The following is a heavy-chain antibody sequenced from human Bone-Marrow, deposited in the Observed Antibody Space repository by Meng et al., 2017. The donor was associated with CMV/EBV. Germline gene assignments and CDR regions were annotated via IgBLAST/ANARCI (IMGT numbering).Heavy chain of an antibody. CDR3: ARDVRHRDSGPP. CDR2: IKEDGSET. V-gene: IGHV3-7*01. Sequence: GESLKISCEVSGFPFSSFWMSWVRQAPGKGLEWVANIKEDGSETFYVDSVKGRFTISRDNAKNSLYLQMNSLRVEETAIYYCARDVRHRDSGPPWGQGALVTVSS. CDR1: GFPFSSFW. D-gene: IGHD3-10*02. J-gene: IGHJ5*02.